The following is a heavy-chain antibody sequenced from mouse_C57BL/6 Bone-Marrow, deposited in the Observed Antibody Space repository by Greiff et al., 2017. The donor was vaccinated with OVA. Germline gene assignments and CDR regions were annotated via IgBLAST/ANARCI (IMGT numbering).Heavy chain of an antibody. J-gene: IGHJ1*03. CDR2: IDPSDSYT. V-gene: IGHV1-50*01. CDR3: AIYYGFYWYFDV. Sequence: QVQLQQPGAELVKPGASVKLSCKASGYTFTSYWMQWVKQRPGQGLEWIGEIDPSDSYTNYNQKFKGKATLTVDTSSSTAYMQLSSLTSDDSAVYYCAIYYGFYWYFDVWGTGTTVTVSS. D-gene: IGHD2-2*01. CDR1: GYTFTSYW.